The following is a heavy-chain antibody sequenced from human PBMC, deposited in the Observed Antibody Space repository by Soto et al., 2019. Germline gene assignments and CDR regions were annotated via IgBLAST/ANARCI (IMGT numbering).Heavy chain of an antibody. CDR1: GFTFSSYG. CDR3: AKEIRAYSSSWSFDY. D-gene: IGHD6-13*01. CDR2: ISYDGSIQ. Sequence: QVQLVESGGGVVQPGRSLRLSCAASGFTFSSYGMHWVRQAPGEGLEWVVVISYDGSIQYYTDSAKGRFPISRDKSKRTLYLQMNSLRAEDTAVYYCAKEIRAYSSSWSFDYWGQGTLVTVSS. J-gene: IGHJ4*02. V-gene: IGHV3-30*18.